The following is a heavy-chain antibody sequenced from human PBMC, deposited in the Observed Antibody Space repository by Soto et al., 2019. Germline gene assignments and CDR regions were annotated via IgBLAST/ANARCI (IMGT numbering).Heavy chain of an antibody. CDR3: DVGGNHLSMKV. CDR2: INPDGGGT. D-gene: IGHD4-4*01. V-gene: IGHV1-46*01. J-gene: IGHJ6*02. Sequence: QVQLVQSGAEVKKPGASVKVSCKASGYTFTSYYMHWARLAPGQGLEWMGIINPDGGGTSYAQQFQDRVIMTRDTSTSTVNMEISSLRSEDTAVYYCDVGGNHLSMKVGGPGTTVTVSS. CDR1: GYTFTSYY.